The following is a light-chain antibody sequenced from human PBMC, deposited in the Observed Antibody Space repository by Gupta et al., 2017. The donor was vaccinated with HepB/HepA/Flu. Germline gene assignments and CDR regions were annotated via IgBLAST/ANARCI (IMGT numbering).Light chain of an antibody. CDR1: SSNIGKTT. Sequence: QSVLTQPPSASGTPGQTVTISCSGSSSNIGKTTVNWYQQFPGTAPKLLIYSNNQRPSGVPDRFSASKSGTSASLAISGLQSEEEADYYCAAWDDSMDGVVFGGGT. CDR3: AAWDDSMDGVV. CDR2: SNN. J-gene: IGLJ3*02. V-gene: IGLV1-44*01.